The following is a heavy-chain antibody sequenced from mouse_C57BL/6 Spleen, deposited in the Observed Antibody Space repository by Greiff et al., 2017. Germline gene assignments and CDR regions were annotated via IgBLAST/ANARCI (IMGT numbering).Heavy chain of an antibody. J-gene: IGHJ4*01. V-gene: IGHV3-5*01. CDR1: GISITTGNYR. Sequence: EVKLQESGPGLVKPSQTVFLTCTVTGISITTGNYRWSWIRQFPGNKLEWIGYIYYSGTITYNPSLTSRTTITRDTPKNQFFLEMNSLTAEDTATYYCARDDGYYDYYAMDYWSQGTSVTVSS. D-gene: IGHD2-3*01. CDR3: ARDDGYYDYYAMDY. CDR2: IYYSGTI.